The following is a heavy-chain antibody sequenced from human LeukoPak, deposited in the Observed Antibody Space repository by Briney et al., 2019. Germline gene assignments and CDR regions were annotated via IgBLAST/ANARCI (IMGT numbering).Heavy chain of an antibody. J-gene: IGHJ4*02. CDR2: ISTSGGNT. V-gene: IGHV3-23*01. D-gene: IGHD1-20*01. Sequence: AGGSLRLSCAASGFTFSSYAMSWVRQAPGKGLEWVSTISTSGGNTYYANSVKGRFTISRDNSKTTLYLQMNSLRGEDTAVYYCAKKGSGLTGTTVGLDYWGQGTLVTVSS. CDR3: AKKGSGLTGTTVGLDY. CDR1: GFTFSSYA.